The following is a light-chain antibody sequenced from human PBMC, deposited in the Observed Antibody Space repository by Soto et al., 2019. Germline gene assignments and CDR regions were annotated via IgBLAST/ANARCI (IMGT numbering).Light chain of an antibody. J-gene: IGKJ1*01. V-gene: IGKV1-17*01. CDR1: QDIKDH. Sequence: DIQMTQSPSSLSASVGDRVTLTCRVSQDIKDHLGWYQQKPGKAPKSLIYVASRLQSGVPPRFSGSGSGTEFTLTISSLQPEDLAAYFCLQHNSDPWTFGQGTKVDIK. CDR2: VAS. CDR3: LQHNSDPWT.